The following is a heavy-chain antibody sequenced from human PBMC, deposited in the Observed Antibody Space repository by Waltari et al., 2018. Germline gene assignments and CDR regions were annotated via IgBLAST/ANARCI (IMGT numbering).Heavy chain of an antibody. CDR3: ARGPDRAKAGID. Sequence: QVQLQQWGAGLLKPSETLSLTCAVHGGSFSGNYWNWIRQPPGKGLEWIGEINHSGAATYNPSLKSRVTISIDTSKNQFSLKLNSVTAADTAVYYCARGPDRAKAGIDWGQGTLVTVSS. J-gene: IGHJ4*02. CDR1: GGSFSGNY. CDR2: INHSGAA. V-gene: IGHV4-34*01. D-gene: IGHD5-18*01.